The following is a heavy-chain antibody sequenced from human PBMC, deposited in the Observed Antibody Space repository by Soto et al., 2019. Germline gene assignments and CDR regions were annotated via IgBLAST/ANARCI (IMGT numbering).Heavy chain of an antibody. D-gene: IGHD2-15*01. J-gene: IGHJ4*02. CDR3: ARDLTGSGTY. CDR2: INSDGSTT. V-gene: IGHV3-74*01. Sequence: EVQLVESGGGLVQPGGSLRLSCAASGFTLSSYSMHWVRQAPGKGLVWVSRINSDGSTTSYADSVKGRFTISRDNAKNTLDLQMNSLRVEDTAVYYCARDLTGSGTYWGQGTLVTVSS. CDR1: GFTLSSYS.